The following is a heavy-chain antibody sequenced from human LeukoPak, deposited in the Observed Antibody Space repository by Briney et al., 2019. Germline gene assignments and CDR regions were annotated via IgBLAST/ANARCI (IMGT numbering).Heavy chain of an antibody. CDR2: INHSGST. CDR1: GGSFSGYY. J-gene: IGHJ6*03. Sequence: SETLSLTCAVYGGSFSGYYWSWIRQPPGKGLEWIGEINHSGSTNYNPSLKSRVTISVDTSKNQFSLKLSSVTAADTAVYYCARAIMYYYYYMDVRGKGTTVTVSS. CDR3: ARAIMYYYYYMDV. V-gene: IGHV4-34*01.